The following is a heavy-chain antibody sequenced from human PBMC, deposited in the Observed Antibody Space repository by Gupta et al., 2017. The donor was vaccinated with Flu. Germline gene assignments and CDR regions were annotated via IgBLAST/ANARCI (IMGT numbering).Heavy chain of an antibody. CDR2: IDYTGVT. V-gene: IGHV4-31*02. J-gene: IGHJ1*01. Sequence: SSSSYYWIWIRQHPGEGLEWIGYIDYTGVTNRNPSLRSRVAMSTDTSKNQFSLKLTSVTAADTAVDYCATLPRTCSGGSCFGYLQDWGPGTLVTVSS. D-gene: IGHD2-15*01. CDR3: ATLPRTCSGGSCFGYLQD. CDR1: SSSSYY.